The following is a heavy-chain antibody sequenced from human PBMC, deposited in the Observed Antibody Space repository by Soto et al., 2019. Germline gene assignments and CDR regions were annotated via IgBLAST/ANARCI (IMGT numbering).Heavy chain of an antibody. Sequence: QVQLVESGGGVVQPGRSLRLSCAASGFTFSSYGMHWVRQAPGKGLEWVAVISHDGSNKYFADSVKGRFTISRDNSQNLLYLQMTSLRAEDTAVYYCAKGLLAVAGYLHGMDVWGQGTTVTVSS. D-gene: IGHD6-19*01. V-gene: IGHV3-30*18. CDR1: GFTFSSYG. CDR3: AKGLLAVAGYLHGMDV. J-gene: IGHJ6*02. CDR2: ISHDGSNK.